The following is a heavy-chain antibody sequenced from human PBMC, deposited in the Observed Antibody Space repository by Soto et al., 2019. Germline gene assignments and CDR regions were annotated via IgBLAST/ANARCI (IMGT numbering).Heavy chain of an antibody. V-gene: IGHV4-59*01. Sequence: PSETLSVTCTVSGGSISRYYWSWIRQPPGKGLEWIGYIYYSGSTNYNPSLKSRVTISVDTSKNQFSLKLSSVTAADTAVYYCAWLLVGAANWFDPCSQGTLVTVSS. J-gene: IGHJ5*02. CDR3: AWLLVGAANWFDP. CDR1: GGSISRYY. D-gene: IGHD3-22*01. CDR2: IYYSGST.